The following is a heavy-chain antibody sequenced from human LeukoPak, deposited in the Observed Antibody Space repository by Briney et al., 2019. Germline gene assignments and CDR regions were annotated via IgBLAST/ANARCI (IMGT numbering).Heavy chain of an antibody. V-gene: IGHV4-39*07. CDR2: IYYSGST. D-gene: IGHD2-8*01. J-gene: IGHJ6*03. CDR1: GGSTSSSSYY. Sequence: SETLSLTCTVSGGSTSSSSYYWGWIRQPPGKGLEWIGSIYYSGSTYYNPSLKSRVTISVDTSKNQFSLKLSSVTAADTAVYYCARAEGYCTNGVCYVDYYYMDVWGKGTTVTVSS. CDR3: ARAEGYCTNGVCYVDYYYMDV.